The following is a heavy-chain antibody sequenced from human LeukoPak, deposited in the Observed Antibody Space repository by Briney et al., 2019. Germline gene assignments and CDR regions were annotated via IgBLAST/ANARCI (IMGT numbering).Heavy chain of an antibody. Sequence: SETLSLTCTVSGGSISSGGYYWSWIRQHPGKGLEWIGYIYYSGSTYYNPSLKSRVTISVDTSKNQFSLKLSSVTAADTAVYYCASYLKLGRAEYFQHWGQGTLVTVSS. D-gene: IGHD2-15*01. CDR2: IYYSGST. CDR1: GGSISSGGYY. V-gene: IGHV4-31*03. J-gene: IGHJ1*01. CDR3: ASYLKLGRAEYFQH.